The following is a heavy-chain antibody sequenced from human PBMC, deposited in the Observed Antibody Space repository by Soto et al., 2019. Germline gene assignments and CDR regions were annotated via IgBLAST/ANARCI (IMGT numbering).Heavy chain of an antibody. D-gene: IGHD3-3*01. J-gene: IGHJ3*02. V-gene: IGHV3-23*01. CDR3: AKSPGGYYSFDI. Sequence: PGGGLILSCAGSGVLFKSFAMSCVSQAPGKGLEWVSGISDSGNKYYADSVKGRFTISRDNSKNTLYLQMNSLRAEDTAVHYCAKSPGGYYSFDIWGRGTMVTVSS. CDR2: ISDSGNK. CDR1: GVLFKSFA.